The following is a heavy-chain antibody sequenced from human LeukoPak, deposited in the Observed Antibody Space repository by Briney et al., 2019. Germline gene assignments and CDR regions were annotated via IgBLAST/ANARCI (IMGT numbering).Heavy chain of an antibody. D-gene: IGHD1-26*01. CDR1: GGTFSSYA. V-gene: IGHV1-2*02. Sequence: GASVKVSCKASGGTFSSYAISWVRQAPGQGLEWMGWINPNSGGTNYAQKFQGRVTMTRDTSISTAYMELSRLRSDDTAVYYCARGDPVYFDYWGQGTLVTVSS. CDR2: INPNSGGT. J-gene: IGHJ4*02. CDR3: ARGDPVYFDY.